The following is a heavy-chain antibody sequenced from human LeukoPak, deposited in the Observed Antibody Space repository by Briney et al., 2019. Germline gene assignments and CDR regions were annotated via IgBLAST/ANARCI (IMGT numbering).Heavy chain of an antibody. J-gene: IGHJ4*02. CDR2: IYYSGST. D-gene: IGHD3-9*01. CDR1: GGSISSYY. Sequence: PSETLSLTCTVSGGSISSYYWSWIRQPPGKGLEWIGYIYYSGSTNYNPSLKSRVTISVDTSKNQFSLKLSSVTAADTAVYYCARADYDILTGYVWGQGTLVTVSS. V-gene: IGHV4-59*12. CDR3: ARADYDILTGYV.